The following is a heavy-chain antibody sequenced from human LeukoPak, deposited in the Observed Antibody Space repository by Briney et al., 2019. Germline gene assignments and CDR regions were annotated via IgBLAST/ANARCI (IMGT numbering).Heavy chain of an antibody. V-gene: IGHV4-39*07. D-gene: IGHD2-21*01. Sequence: SETLSLTCTVSGGSISSGSYYWSWIRQPPGKGLEWIGEINHSGSTNYNPSLKSRVTISVDTSKNQFSLKLSSVTAADTAVYYCARNVIGFDPWGQGTLVTVSS. J-gene: IGHJ5*02. CDR1: GGSISSGSYY. CDR3: ARNVIGFDP. CDR2: INHSGST.